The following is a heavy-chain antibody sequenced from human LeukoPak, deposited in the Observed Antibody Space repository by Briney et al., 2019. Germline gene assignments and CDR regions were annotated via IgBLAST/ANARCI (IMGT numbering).Heavy chain of an antibody. V-gene: IGHV3-23*01. J-gene: IGHJ4*02. CDR2: ISGSGGST. D-gene: IGHD2-2*03. CDR3: AKLDTRLDIVVVPAALDY. Sequence: GGSLRLSCAASGFTFSSYAMSWVRQAPGKGLEWVSAISGSGGSTYYADSVKGRFTISRDNSKNTLYPQMNSLRAEDTAVYYCAKLDTRLDIVVVPAALDYWGQGTLVTVSS. CDR1: GFTFSSYA.